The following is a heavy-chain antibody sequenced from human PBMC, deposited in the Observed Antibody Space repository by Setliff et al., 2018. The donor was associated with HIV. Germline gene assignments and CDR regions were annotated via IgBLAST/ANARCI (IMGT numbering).Heavy chain of an antibody. CDR3: ARTMGVTYFDY. V-gene: IGHV4-39*01. CDR1: GGSISSSSYY. D-gene: IGHD1-26*01. Sequence: KPSETLSLTCTVSGGSISSSSYYWGWIRQPPGKGLEWIGSIDYSGSTSYNPSLKSRVTVSVDTPENQFSLKLSSVTAADTAVYYCARTMGVTYFDYWGQGTLVTVSS. CDR2: IDYSGST. J-gene: IGHJ4*02.